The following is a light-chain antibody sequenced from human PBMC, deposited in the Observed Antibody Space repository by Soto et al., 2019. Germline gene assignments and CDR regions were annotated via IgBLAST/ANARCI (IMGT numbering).Light chain of an antibody. CDR1: SSDVGSYNY. Sequence: QSALTQPASVSGSPGQSITISCTGTSSDVGSYNYVSWYQQHPGKAPKLMIYEVSDRPSGISSRFSGSKSGNTASLTISGLQTEDEADYYCSSQTGSATMVFGGGTKVTVL. V-gene: IGLV2-14*01. CDR3: SSQTGSATMV. CDR2: EVS. J-gene: IGLJ2*01.